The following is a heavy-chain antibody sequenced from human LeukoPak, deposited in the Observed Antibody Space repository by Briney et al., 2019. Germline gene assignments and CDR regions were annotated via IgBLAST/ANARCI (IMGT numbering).Heavy chain of an antibody. D-gene: IGHD3-3*01. Sequence: PGRSLRLSCAASGFTFSSYEMNWVRQAPGKGLEWVSYISSSGSTIYYADSVKGRFTISRDNAKNSLYLQMNSLRAEDTAVYYCANSSFWSGYSPRDYWGQGTLVTVSS. V-gene: IGHV3-48*03. CDR3: ANSSFWSGYSPRDY. J-gene: IGHJ4*02. CDR2: ISSSGSTI. CDR1: GFTFSSYE.